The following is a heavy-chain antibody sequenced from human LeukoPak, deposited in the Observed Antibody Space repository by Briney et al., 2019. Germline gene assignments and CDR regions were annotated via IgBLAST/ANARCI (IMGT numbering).Heavy chain of an antibody. Sequence: GGSLRLSCAASEFTFSTYWMSWVRQAPGKGLEGVANINQEGREKYSVDSVKGRFTISRDNAKNSLYLQMNSLRAEDTAVYYCARHLRQWLGFSNPLKDGYFDLWGRGTLVTVSS. CDR1: EFTFSTYW. CDR3: ARHLRQWLGFSNPLKDGYFDL. V-gene: IGHV3-7*01. J-gene: IGHJ2*01. D-gene: IGHD6-19*01. CDR2: INQEGREK.